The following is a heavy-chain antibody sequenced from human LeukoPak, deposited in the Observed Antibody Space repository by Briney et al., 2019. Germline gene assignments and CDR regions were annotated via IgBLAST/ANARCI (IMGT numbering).Heavy chain of an antibody. CDR2: MSYDGSNQ. D-gene: IGHD6-13*01. V-gene: IGHV3-30*18. Sequence: PGGSLRLSCAASGFTFSSYGMHWVRQAPGKGLEWVAVMSYDGSNQYYGDSVKGRFTISRDNSKNTLYLQMNSLRPEDTAVYYCAKVRPGITAPMASSDNWGQGTLVTVSS. J-gene: IGHJ4*02. CDR1: GFTFSSYG. CDR3: AKVRPGITAPMASSDN.